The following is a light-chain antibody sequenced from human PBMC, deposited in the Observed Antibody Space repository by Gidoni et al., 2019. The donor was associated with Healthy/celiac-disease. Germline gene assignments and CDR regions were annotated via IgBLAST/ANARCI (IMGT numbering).Light chain of an antibody. Sequence: DIQMTQSPSSLSASVGDRVTITCRASQSISSYLNWYQQKPGKAPKLLIYAASSLQSGVPSRCSGSGSGTEFTITISSLQPEDFATYYCQQSYSTPPLTFXGXTKVEIK. CDR2: AAS. CDR1: QSISSY. V-gene: IGKV1-39*01. J-gene: IGKJ4*01. CDR3: QQSYSTPPLT.